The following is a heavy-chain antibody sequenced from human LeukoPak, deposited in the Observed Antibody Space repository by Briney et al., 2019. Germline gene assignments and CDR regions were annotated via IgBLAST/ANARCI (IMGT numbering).Heavy chain of an antibody. V-gene: IGHV3-21*01. J-gene: IGHJ4*02. CDR2: ISSSSSYI. CDR1: GFTFSSYS. CDR3: ARDLQWPIILHFDY. D-gene: IGHD6-19*01. Sequence: PGGSLRLSCAASGFTFSSYSMNWVRQAPGKGLEWVSSISSSSSYIYYADSVKGRFTISRDNAKNSLYLQMNSLRAEDTAVYYCARDLQWPIILHFDYWGQGTLVTVSS.